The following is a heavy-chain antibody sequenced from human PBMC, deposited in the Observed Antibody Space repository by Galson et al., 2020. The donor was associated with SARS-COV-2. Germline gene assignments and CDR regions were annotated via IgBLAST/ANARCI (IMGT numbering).Heavy chain of an antibody. Sequence: KIGESLKISCKGSGYSFTSYWIGWVRQMPGKGLEWMGIIYHGDSDTRYRPSFQGQVTISADKSISTAYLQWSSLKASDTAMYYCARQGRSDYDILTGYEPFDYWGQGTLVTVSS. V-gene: IGHV5-51*01. J-gene: IGHJ4*02. D-gene: IGHD3-9*01. CDR1: GYSFTSYW. CDR3: ARQGRSDYDILTGYEPFDY. CDR2: IYHGDSDT.